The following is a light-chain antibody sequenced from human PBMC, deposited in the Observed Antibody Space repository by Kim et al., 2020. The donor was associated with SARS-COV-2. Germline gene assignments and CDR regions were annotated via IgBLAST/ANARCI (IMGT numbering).Light chain of an antibody. CDR1: SSDVGSYNL. Sequence: PGQSITSSCTGTSSDVGSYNLVSWYQQYPGKAPKLMIYEVSERPSGVSIRFSGSKSGNTASLTISGLQAEDEAHYYCCSYAGSIYVFGSGTKVTVL. CDR3: CSYAGSIYV. CDR2: EVS. J-gene: IGLJ1*01. V-gene: IGLV2-23*02.